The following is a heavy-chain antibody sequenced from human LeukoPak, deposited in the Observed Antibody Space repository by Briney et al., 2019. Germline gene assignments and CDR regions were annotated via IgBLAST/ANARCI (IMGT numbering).Heavy chain of an antibody. D-gene: IGHD2-2*01. CDR3: ARDPKRYCSSTSCSYWDY. J-gene: IGHJ4*02. CDR1: GYTFTSYG. V-gene: IGHV1-18*01. Sequence: ASVKVSCKASGYTFTSYGISWVRQAPGQGLEWMGWISAYNGNINYAQKLQGRVTMTTDTSTSTAYMELRSLRSDDTAVYYCARDPKRYCSSTSCSYWDYWGQGTLVTVSS. CDR2: ISAYNGNI.